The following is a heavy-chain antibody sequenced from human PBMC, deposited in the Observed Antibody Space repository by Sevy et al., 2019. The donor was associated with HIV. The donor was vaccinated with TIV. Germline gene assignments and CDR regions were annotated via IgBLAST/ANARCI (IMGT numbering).Heavy chain of an antibody. CDR3: ARAAGSTHYGLIDY. J-gene: IGHJ4*02. CDR1: GYTFTDNF. Sequence: ASVKVSCKASGYTFTDNFLHWVRQAPGQGLEWMGRMNPKRGGTKYAQNFQGRVTMTRDTSTSTAYMEVSRLRFDDTAVYYCARAAGSTHYGLIDYWGQGSLVTVSS. V-gene: IGHV1-2*06. CDR2: MNPKRGGT. D-gene: IGHD4-17*01.